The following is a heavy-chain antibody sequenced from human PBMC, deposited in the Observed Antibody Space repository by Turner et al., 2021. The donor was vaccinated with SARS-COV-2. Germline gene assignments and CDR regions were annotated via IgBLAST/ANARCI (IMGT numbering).Heavy chain of an antibody. D-gene: IGHD5-18*01. Sequence: QVQLVQSGAEVKKPGASVKVSCKASGYTFTGYYMHWVRQAPGQGLEWMGWIHPRAGNAFYAQAFQGRVRMTRDTSISTANMELSRLTSDDTAVYYCATDSYGTLWGQGTLVTVSS. CDR2: IHPRAGNA. CDR3: ATDSYGTL. J-gene: IGHJ4*02. CDR1: GYTFTGYY. V-gene: IGHV1-2*02.